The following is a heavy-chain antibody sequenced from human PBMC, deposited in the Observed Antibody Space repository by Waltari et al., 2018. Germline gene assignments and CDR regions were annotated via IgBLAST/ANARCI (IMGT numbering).Heavy chain of an antibody. CDR2: IYHSGRT. CDR1: GGSINTYY. J-gene: IGHJ4*02. Sequence: QVQLQESGPGLVKPSETLSVTCSVSGGSINTYYWSWIRQPPGKGLEWIGKIYHSGRTYFTPSLQSRVTISVDMSKNQFSLQLSSVTAADTAVYFCARPRSGYSMDHFDSWGQGVLVTVSS. CDR3: ARPRSGYSMDHFDS. V-gene: IGHV4-59*13. D-gene: IGHD6-13*01.